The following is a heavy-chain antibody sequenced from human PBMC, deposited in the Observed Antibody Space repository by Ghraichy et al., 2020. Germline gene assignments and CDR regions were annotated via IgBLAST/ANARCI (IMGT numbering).Heavy chain of an antibody. CDR1: GGSISSGGYY. D-gene: IGHD1-26*01. CDR3: ARLPWEIRGGFDY. J-gene: IGHJ4*02. Sequence: SETPSLTCTVSGGSISSGGYYWSWIRQHPGKGLEWIGYIYYSGSTYYNSSLKSRVTISVDTSKNQFSLKLSSVTAADTAVYYCARLPWEIRGGFDYWGQGTLVTVSS. CDR2: IYYSGST. V-gene: IGHV4-31*03.